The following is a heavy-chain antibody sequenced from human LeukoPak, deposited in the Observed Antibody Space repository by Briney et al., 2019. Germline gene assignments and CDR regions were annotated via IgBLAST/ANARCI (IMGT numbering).Heavy chain of an antibody. V-gene: IGHV1-2*02. CDR1: GYTFTGYY. J-gene: IGHJ4*02. CDR3: ARSPPSHYYDSSGLDYFDY. Sequence: ASVKVSCKASGYTFTGYYMHWVRQAPGQGLEWMGWINPNSGGTNYAQKFQGRVTMTRDTSISTAYMELSRLRSDDTAVYYCARSPPSHYYDSSGLDYFDYWGQGTLVTVSS. D-gene: IGHD3-22*01. CDR2: INPNSGGT.